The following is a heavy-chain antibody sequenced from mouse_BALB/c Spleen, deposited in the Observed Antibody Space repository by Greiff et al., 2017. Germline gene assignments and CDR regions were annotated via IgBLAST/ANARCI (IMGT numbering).Heavy chain of an antibody. J-gene: IGHJ4*01. Sequence: EVQLVESGPGLVKPSQSLSLTCTVTGYSITSDYAWNWIRQFPGNKLEWMGYISYSGSTSYNPSLKSRISITRDTSKNQFFLQLNSVTTEDTATYYCARKVDRYDDYYAMDYWGQGTSVTVSS. CDR2: ISYSGST. CDR1: GYSITSDYA. V-gene: IGHV3-2*02. D-gene: IGHD2-14*01. CDR3: ARKVDRYDDYYAMDY.